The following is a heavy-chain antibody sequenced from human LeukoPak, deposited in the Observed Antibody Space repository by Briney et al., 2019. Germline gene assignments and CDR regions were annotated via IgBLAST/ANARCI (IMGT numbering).Heavy chain of an antibody. J-gene: IGHJ4*02. CDR1: GFTFSSYA. CDR2: IRYDGSNK. CDR3: IRASLNYDLQTFDY. D-gene: IGHD4-11*01. Sequence: GGSLRLSCAASGFTFSSYAMHWVRQAPGKGLEWVAFIRYDGSNKYYADSVKGRFTISRDNSKNTLYLQMNSLRAEDTAVYYCIRASLNYDLQTFDYWGQGTLVTVSS. V-gene: IGHV3-30*02.